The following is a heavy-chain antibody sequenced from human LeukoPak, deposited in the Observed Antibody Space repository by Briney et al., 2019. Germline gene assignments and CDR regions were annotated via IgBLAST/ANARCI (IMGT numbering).Heavy chain of an antibody. CDR2: INRDGSGK. D-gene: IGHD1-26*01. J-gene: IGHJ4*02. Sequence: GGSLRLSCAGSGLTFIYYWMTWLRQVPGKGLEWVANINRDGSGKYYLPSVRGRFTISKDDAKDSLYLQMDSLRPEDTAIYYCARVEYSGNGNLYWGQGTLVTVSS. CDR1: GLTFIYYW. V-gene: IGHV3-7*03. CDR3: ARVEYSGNGNLY.